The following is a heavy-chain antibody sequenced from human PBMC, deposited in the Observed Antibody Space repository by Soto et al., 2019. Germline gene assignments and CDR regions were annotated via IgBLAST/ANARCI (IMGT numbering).Heavy chain of an antibody. CDR1: GFLLSTSGVG. V-gene: IGHV2-5*02. J-gene: IGHJ4*02. CDR2: IYWDDDK. D-gene: IGHD6-19*01. Sequence: QINLKESGPTLVKPTQTLTLTCSFSGFLLSTSGVGVGWIRQPPGKALEWLALIYWDDDKRYSPSLESRLTITKATSKNQVVLTMTNVDPVDTATYFCAHKSSSAYFDYWGQGTLVTVSS. CDR3: AHKSSSAYFDY.